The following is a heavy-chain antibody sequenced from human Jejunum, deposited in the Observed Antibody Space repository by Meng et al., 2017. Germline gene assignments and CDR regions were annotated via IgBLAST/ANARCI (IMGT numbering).Heavy chain of an antibody. CDR2: SSFNSRHG. J-gene: IGHJ6*02. D-gene: IGHD3-10*01. CDR1: GFNFDEYA. CDR3: AKAHLTLVRGVMYYYALDV. V-gene: IGHV3-9*01. Sequence: SLKTFCAASGFNFDEYALHWVRQAPGKGLEWGSRSSFNSRHGGYADSVRGRFNIPRDNDKNSLYLQMNSLRGEDTAFYFCAKAHLTLVRGVMYYYALDVWGQGTTVTVSS.